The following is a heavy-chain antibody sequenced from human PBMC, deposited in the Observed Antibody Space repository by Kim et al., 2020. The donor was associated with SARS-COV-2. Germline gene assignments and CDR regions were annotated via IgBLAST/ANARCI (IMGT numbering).Heavy chain of an antibody. CDR1: GGSISSYY. V-gene: IGHV4-59*01. Sequence: SETLSLTCTVSGGSISSYYWSWIRQPPGKGLEWIGYIYYSGSTNYNPSLKSRVTISVDTSKNQFSLKLSSVTAADTAVYYCARGEGYCSSTSCYGPTYYGMDVWGQGTTVTVSS. CDR2: IYYSGST. CDR3: ARGEGYCSSTSCYGPTYYGMDV. J-gene: IGHJ6*02. D-gene: IGHD2-2*01.